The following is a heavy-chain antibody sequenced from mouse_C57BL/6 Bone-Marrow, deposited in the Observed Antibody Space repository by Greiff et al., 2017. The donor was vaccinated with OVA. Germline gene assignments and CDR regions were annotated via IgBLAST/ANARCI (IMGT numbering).Heavy chain of an antibody. D-gene: IGHD2-14*01. CDR1: GFNIKDDY. CDR3: TTGGYRKPYFDY. CDR2: IDPENGDT. J-gene: IGHJ2*01. Sequence: VQLQQSGAELVRPGASVKLSCTASGFNIKDDYMHWVKQRPEQGLEWIGWIDPENGDTEYASKFQGKATITADTSSNTAYLQLSSLTSEDTAVYYCTTGGYRKPYFDYWGQGTTLTVSS. V-gene: IGHV14-4*01.